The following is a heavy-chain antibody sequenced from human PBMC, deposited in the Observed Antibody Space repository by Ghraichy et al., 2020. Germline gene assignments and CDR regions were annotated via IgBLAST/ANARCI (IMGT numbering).Heavy chain of an antibody. CDR2: ISGSGGST. CDR1: GFTFSSYA. V-gene: IGHV3-23*01. D-gene: IGHD2-15*01. CDR3: AKAGIVVVVAATPDYWYFDL. J-gene: IGHJ2*01. Sequence: GGSLRLSCAASGFTFSSYAMSWVRQAPGKGLEWVSAISGSGGSTYYAESVKGRFTISRDNSKNTLYLQMNSLRAEDTAVYYCAKAGIVVVVAATPDYWYFDLWGRGTLVTVSS.